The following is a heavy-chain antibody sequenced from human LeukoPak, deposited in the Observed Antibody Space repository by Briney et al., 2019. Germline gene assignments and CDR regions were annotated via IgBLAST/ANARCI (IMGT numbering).Heavy chain of an antibody. V-gene: IGHV1-46*01. CDR2: INPSGGST. J-gene: IGHJ6*03. D-gene: IGHD3-10*01. CDR3: AGSGIQSVYYYYYMDV. Sequence: ASVKVSCKASGYTFTSYYMHWVRQAPGQGLEWMGIINPSGGSTNYAQKFQGRVTMTRDTSTSTVYMELSSLRSEDTAVYYCAGSGIQSVYYYYYMDVWGKGTTVTVSS. CDR1: GYTFTSYY.